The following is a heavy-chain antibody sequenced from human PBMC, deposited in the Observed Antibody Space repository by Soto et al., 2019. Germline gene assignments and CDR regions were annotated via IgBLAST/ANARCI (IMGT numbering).Heavy chain of an antibody. Sequence: GGSLRLSCAASGFTFSSYAMHWVRQAPGKGLEWVAVISYDGSNKYYADSVKGRFTISRDNSKNTLYLQMNSRRAEDTAVYYCARDETKYSNYYYYYGMDVWGQGTTVTVSS. CDR3: ARDETKYSNYYYYYGMDV. CDR1: GFTFSSYA. CDR2: ISYDGSNK. J-gene: IGHJ6*02. V-gene: IGHV3-30*04. D-gene: IGHD4-4*01.